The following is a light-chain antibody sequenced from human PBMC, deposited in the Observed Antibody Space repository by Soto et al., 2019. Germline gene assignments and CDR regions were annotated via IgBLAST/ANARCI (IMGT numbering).Light chain of an antibody. CDR2: GNS. CDR1: SSNIGAGYD. J-gene: IGLJ1*01. V-gene: IGLV1-40*01. Sequence: QSVLTQPPSVSGAPGQMVTISCTGSSSNIGAGYDVHWYQQLPGTAPKLLIYGNSNRPSGVPDRFSGSKSGTSASLAITGLQAEDEADYYCQSYDSSLSAPYVFGTGTKVTV. CDR3: QSYDSSLSAPYV.